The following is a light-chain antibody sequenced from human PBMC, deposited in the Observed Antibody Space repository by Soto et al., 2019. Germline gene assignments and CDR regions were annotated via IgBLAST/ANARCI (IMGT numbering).Light chain of an antibody. CDR2: HVT. V-gene: IGLV2-14*03. CDR1: SSDIGNYDY. J-gene: IGLJ1*01. Sequence: QSALTQPPSVSGAPGQSITITCTGTSSDIGNYDYVSWYQQHPGKAPKLMIYHVTYRPSGVSYRYAGSNSGNSASLTISGLQADAEADYYCCSLTTSHAYVFGRGTKVTVL. CDR3: CSLTTSHAYV.